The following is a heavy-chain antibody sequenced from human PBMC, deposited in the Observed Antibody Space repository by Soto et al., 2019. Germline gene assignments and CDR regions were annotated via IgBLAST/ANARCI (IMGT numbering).Heavy chain of an antibody. CDR2: IYYSGST. J-gene: IGHJ6*02. D-gene: IGHD6-13*01. Sequence: SETLSLTCTVSGGSISRGYYYWSWIRQPPGKGLEWIGYIYYSGSTYYNPSLKSRVTISVDTSKNQFSLKLSSVTAADTAVYYCAVDPWYTHQYSSGMHVRGPAPTLTLS. CDR1: GGSISRGYYY. V-gene: IGHV4-30-4*01. CDR3: AVDPWYTHQYSSGMHV.